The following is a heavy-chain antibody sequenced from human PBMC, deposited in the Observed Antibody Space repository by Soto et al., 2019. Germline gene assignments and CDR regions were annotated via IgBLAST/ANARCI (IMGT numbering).Heavy chain of an antibody. CDR2: IIPIFGTA. Sequence: SVKVSCKASGGTLSSYAISWVRQAPGPGLEWMGGIIPIFGTANYAQKFQGRVTITADKSTSTAYMELSSLRSEDTAVYYCARGTRGYSYGSTTLKKGAWFDPWGQGTLVTVSS. CDR3: ARGTRGYSYGSTTLKKGAWFDP. J-gene: IGHJ5*02. V-gene: IGHV1-69*06. D-gene: IGHD5-18*01. CDR1: GGTLSSYA.